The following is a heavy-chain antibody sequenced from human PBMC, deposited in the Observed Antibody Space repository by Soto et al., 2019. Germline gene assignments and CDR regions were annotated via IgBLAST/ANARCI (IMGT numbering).Heavy chain of an antibody. J-gene: IGHJ4*02. CDR1: AGSLSTYY. CDR3: AREGGGGTIAFDY. V-gene: IGHV4-59*01. Sequence: PSETLSLTCSVSAGSLSTYYWSWIRQPPGKGLEWIGYIYYGGSANYNPSLKSRVTITVDTSKNQFSLKVSSVTAADTAVYYCAREGGGGTIAFDYWGQGALVTVS. CDR2: IYYGGSA. D-gene: IGHD2-21*01.